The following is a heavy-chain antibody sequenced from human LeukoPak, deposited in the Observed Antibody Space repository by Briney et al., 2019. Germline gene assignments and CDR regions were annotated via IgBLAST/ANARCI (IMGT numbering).Heavy chain of an antibody. V-gene: IGHV3-7*01. D-gene: IGHD3-16*02. CDR1: GFIFSNYW. CDR3: ARGVIIRGRLDP. J-gene: IGHJ5*02. Sequence: GGPLRLSCAASGFIFSNYWMSWVRQAPGKGLEWVANIKQDDSEKYYVDSVKGRFTISRDNAKNSLYLQMSSLRAEDTAVYYCARGVIIRGRLDPWGQGTLVTVSS. CDR2: IKQDDSEK.